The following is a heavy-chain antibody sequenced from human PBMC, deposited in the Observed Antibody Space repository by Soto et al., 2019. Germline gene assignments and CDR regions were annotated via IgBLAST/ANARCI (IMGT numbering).Heavy chain of an antibody. Sequence: GGSLRLSCASSGFTFSSYSMNWVRQAPGKGLEWVSFISSSSSTIYYADSVKGRFTISRDNAKNSLYVQMNSLRYEDTAVYYFARESRFLDWLSLNCFDPWGQGTLVTVSS. D-gene: IGHD3-3*01. CDR1: GFTFSSYS. CDR3: ARESRFLDWLSLNCFDP. V-gene: IGHV3-48*02. J-gene: IGHJ5*02. CDR2: ISSSSSTI.